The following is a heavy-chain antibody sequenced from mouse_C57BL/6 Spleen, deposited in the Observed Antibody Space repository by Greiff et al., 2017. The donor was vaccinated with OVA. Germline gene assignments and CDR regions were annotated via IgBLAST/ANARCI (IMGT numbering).Heavy chain of an antibody. D-gene: IGHD1-1*01. CDR1: GFTFSSYA. V-gene: IGHV5-4*01. CDR2: ISDGGSST. J-gene: IGHJ1*03. Sequence: EVMLVESGGGLVKPGGSLKPSCAASGFTFSSYAMSWVRQTPEKRLEWVATISDGGSSTYFPDNVKGRFTISRDNAKNYLELQMSHLKSEDTAMYYCARDPFYYGSSYWYFDVWGTGTTVTVSS. CDR3: ARDPFYYGSSYWYFDV.